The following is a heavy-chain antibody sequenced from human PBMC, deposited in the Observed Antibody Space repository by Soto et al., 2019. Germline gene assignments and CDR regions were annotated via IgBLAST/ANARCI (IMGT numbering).Heavy chain of an antibody. Sequence: EVQLVESGGGLVQPGGSLRLSCAASGFTFTTYWMHWVRQAPGKGLVWVSRINSDESTTSYADSVRGRFTISRDNAKKTRYVQMNRLRAEDTAVYNCAMSYYDSGTYSAFDIRGQGTMVSLSP. CDR3: AMSYYDSGTYSAFDI. CDR1: GFTFTTYW. CDR2: INSDESTT. D-gene: IGHD3-10*01. J-gene: IGHJ3*02. V-gene: IGHV3-74*01.